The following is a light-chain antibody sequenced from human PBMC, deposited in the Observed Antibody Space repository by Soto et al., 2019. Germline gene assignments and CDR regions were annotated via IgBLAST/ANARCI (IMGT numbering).Light chain of an antibody. J-gene: IGKJ5*01. Sequence: DIQMTQSPSTLSASVGDRVTITCRASQGISSWLAWYQQKPGKAPKLLIYDASSLESGVPSRFSGSRSGTEFTLTIGSLQPDDFAPYFCQQYNSYSPKITFGQGTRLQIK. V-gene: IGKV1-5*01. CDR1: QGISSW. CDR3: QQYNSYSPKIT. CDR2: DAS.